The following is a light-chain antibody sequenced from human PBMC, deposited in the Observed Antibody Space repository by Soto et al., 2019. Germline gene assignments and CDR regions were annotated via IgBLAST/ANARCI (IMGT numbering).Light chain of an antibody. CDR1: QTISSW. V-gene: IGKV1-5*03. J-gene: IGKJ5*01. CDR2: KAS. Sequence: DIQMTQSTSTLSGSVGDRVTITCRASQTISSWLAWYQQKPGKAPKLLIYKASSLESGVPSRFSGSGSGTDFTLTISSLQPEDFATYYCQQLNSYSTFGQGTRLEIK. CDR3: QQLNSYST.